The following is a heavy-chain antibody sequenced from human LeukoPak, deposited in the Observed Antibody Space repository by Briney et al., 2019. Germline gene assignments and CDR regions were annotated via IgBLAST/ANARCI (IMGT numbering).Heavy chain of an antibody. Sequence: AGGSLRLSCAASGFTFSSYGMHWVRQAPGKGLEWVAVISYDGSNKYYADSVKGRFTISRDNSKNTLYLQMNSLRAEDTAVYYCAKERRSYYYGSGSYGFDYWGQGTLVTVSS. CDR3: AKERRSYYYGSGSYGFDY. CDR1: GFTFSSYG. D-gene: IGHD3-10*01. V-gene: IGHV3-30*18. CDR2: ISYDGSNK. J-gene: IGHJ4*02.